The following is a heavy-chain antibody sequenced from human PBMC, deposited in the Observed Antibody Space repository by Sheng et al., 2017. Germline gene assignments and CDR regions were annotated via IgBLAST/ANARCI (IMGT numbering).Heavy chain of an antibody. CDR2: INHSGST. Sequence: QVQLQQWGAGLLKPSETLSLTCAVYGGSFSGYYWSWIRQPPGKGLEWIGEINHSGSTNYNPSLKSRVTISVDTSKNQFSLKLSSVTAADTAVYYCARGPSVRHYDSSGYYDSYYFDYWGQGTMVTV. CDR3: ARGPSVRHYDSSGYYDSYYFDY. D-gene: IGHD3-22*01. V-gene: IGHV4-34*01. CDR1: GGSFSGYY. J-gene: IGHJ4*02.